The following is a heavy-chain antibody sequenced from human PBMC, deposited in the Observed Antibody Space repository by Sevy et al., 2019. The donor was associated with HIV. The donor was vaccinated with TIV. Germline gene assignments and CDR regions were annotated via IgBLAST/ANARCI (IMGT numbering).Heavy chain of an antibody. CDR3: ARAPSGSQGPGQYFHH. CDR2: ITPNNGNT. J-gene: IGHJ1*01. D-gene: IGHD1-26*01. V-gene: IGHV1-18*01. Sequence: ASVKVSCKASGYTFTNYHITWVRQAPGQELEWMGWITPNNGNTEYVQRLQGRVTMTTDTSTSTAYMELRNLKSDDTAVYYCARAPSGSQGPGQYFHHWGQGTLVTVSS. CDR1: GYTFTNYH.